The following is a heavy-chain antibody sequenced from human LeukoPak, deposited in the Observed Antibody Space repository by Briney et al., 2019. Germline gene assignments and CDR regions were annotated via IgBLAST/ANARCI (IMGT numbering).Heavy chain of an antibody. D-gene: IGHD6-13*01. Sequence: GGSLRLSRAASGFTVSSNYMSWVRQAPGKGLEWVSVIYSGGSTYYADSVKGRFTISRDNSKNTLYLQMNSLRAEDTAVYYCARAGAAAGTFDYWGQGTLVTVSS. CDR1: GFTVSSNY. J-gene: IGHJ4*02. V-gene: IGHV3-53*01. CDR2: IYSGGST. CDR3: ARAGAAAGTFDY.